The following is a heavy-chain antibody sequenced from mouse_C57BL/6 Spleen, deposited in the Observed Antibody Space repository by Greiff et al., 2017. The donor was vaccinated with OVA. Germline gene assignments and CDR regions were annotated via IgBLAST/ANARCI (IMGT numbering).Heavy chain of an antibody. CDR2: IDPSDSYT. J-gene: IGHJ2*01. V-gene: IGHV1-69*01. CDR1: GYTFTSYW. D-gene: IGHD1-1*01. CDR3: ASEYYGSGFDY. Sequence: QVQLQQPGAELVMPGASVKLSCKASGYTFTSYWMHWVKQRPGQGLEWIGEIDPSDSYTNYNQKFKGKSTLTVDKSSSTAYMQLSSLTSEDSAVYYCASEYYGSGFDYWGQGTTLTVSS.